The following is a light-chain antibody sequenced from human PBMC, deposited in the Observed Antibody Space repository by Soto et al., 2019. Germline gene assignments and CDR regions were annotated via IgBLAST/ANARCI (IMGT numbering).Light chain of an antibody. V-gene: IGKV3-20*01. Sequence: EIVLTQSPATLSLSPGEGATLSCRASQSVSSTYLAWYQQRPGQAPRLLIYGASTRATGIPDRFSGSGSGTDFTLTIRRLEPEDFAVYYCQQFGRSLITFGQGTRLEIK. CDR3: QQFGRSLIT. J-gene: IGKJ5*01. CDR2: GAS. CDR1: QSVSSTY.